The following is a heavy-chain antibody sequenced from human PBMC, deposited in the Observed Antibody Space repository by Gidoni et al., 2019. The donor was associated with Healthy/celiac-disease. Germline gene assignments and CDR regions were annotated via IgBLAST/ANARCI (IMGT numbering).Heavy chain of an antibody. J-gene: IGHJ6*03. CDR1: GGTFSSYA. Sequence: QVQLVQSGAEVKKPGSSVKVSCKASGGTFSSYAISWVRQAPGQGLEWMGGIIPIFGTANYAQKFQGRVTITADESTSTAYMELSSLRSEDTAVYYCARGRYCSGGSCYSLTRYYYYMDVWGKGTTVTVSS. V-gene: IGHV1-69*01. D-gene: IGHD2-15*01. CDR3: ARGRYCSGGSCYSLTRYYYYMDV. CDR2: IIPIFGTA.